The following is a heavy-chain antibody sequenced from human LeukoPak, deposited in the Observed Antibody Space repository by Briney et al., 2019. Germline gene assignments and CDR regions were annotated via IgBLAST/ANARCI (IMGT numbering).Heavy chain of an antibody. V-gene: IGHV3-11*01. CDR3: ARDLRDYGDSYYFDY. CDR2: ISSSGSTI. D-gene: IGHD4-17*01. Sequence: GGSLRLSCAASGFTFSDYYMSWIRQAPGKGLEWVSYISSSGSTIYYADSVKGRFTISRDNAKNSLYLQMNSLRAEDTAVYYCARDLRDYGDSYYFDYWGQGTLVTVSS. CDR1: GFTFSDYY. J-gene: IGHJ4*02.